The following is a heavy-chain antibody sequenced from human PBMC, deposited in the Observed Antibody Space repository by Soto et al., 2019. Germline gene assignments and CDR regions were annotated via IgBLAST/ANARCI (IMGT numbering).Heavy chain of an antibody. CDR2: IIPIFGTA. Sequence: SVKVSCKASGGTFSSYAISWVRQAPGQGLEWMGGIIPIFGTANYAQKFQGRVTITADKSTSTAYMELSSLRSEDTAVYYCARRTVTDNYYYGMDVWGQGTTVTVSS. D-gene: IGHD4-17*01. CDR1: GGTFSSYA. CDR3: ARRTVTDNYYYGMDV. J-gene: IGHJ6*02. V-gene: IGHV1-69*06.